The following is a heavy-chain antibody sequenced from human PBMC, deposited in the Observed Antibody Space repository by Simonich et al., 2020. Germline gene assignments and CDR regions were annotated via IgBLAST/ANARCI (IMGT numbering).Heavy chain of an antibody. Sequence: QVQLVQSGAEVKKPGASVKVSCKASGYTFTGYYMHWVRQAPGKRREWMGRDKPKTGGTNYAQKIQGRVTVTRDTSISTAYMERSRLRSDDTAVYYCARDGGNCSGGSCYWYFDLWGRGTLVTVSS. J-gene: IGHJ2*01. V-gene: IGHV1-2*06. CDR1: GYTFTGYY. CDR2: DKPKTGGT. D-gene: IGHD2-15*01. CDR3: ARDGGNCSGGSCYWYFDL.